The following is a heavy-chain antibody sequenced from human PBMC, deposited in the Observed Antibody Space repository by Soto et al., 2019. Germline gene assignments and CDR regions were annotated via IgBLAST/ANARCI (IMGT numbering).Heavy chain of an antibody. V-gene: IGHV4-31*03. CDR1: GGSISSGGYY. J-gene: IGHJ4*02. Sequence: SETLSLTCTVSGGSISSGGYYWSWIRQHPGKGLEWIGYIYYSGSTYYNPSLKSRVTISVDTSKNQFSLKLSSVTAADTAVYYCAAQERSYDILTGYYAPLFDYWGQGTLVTSPQ. D-gene: IGHD3-9*01. CDR3: AAQERSYDILTGYYAPLFDY. CDR2: IYYSGST.